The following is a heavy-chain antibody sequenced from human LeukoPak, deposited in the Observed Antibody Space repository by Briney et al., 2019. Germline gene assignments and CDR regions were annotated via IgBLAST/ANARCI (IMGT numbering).Heavy chain of an antibody. D-gene: IGHD3-9*01. CDR3: AREGDDILTGYGPWDY. V-gene: IGHV1-46*01. CDR2: INPSGGST. CDR1: GYTFTSYY. J-gene: IGHJ4*02. Sequence: GASVKVSCKASGYTFTSYYMHWVRQAPGQGLEWMGIINPSGGSTSYAQKFQGRVTMTRDTSTSTVYMELSSLRSEDTAVYYCAREGDDILTGYGPWDYWGQGTLATVSS.